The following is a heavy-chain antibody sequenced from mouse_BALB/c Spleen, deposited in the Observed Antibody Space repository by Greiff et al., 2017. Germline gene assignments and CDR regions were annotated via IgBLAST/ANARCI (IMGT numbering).Heavy chain of an antibody. CDR1: GFTFSSFG. CDR2: ISSGSCTN. J-gene: IGHJ3*01. V-gene: IGHV5-17*02. Sequence: EVKLMESGGGLVQPGGSRKLSCAASGFTFSSFGMHWVRQAPEKGLEWVAYISSGSCTNYYEDKVKGRFTISGNKPKNTLFLQMTSLRSEDSAMYYCARIGLDGWGQGTLVTVSA. CDR3: ARIGLDG. D-gene: IGHD2-3*01.